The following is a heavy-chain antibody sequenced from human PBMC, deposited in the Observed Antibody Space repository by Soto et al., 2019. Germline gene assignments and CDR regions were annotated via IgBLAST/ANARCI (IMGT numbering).Heavy chain of an antibody. J-gene: IGHJ6*02. D-gene: IGHD2-8*01. CDR1: GFTFSSYA. CDR2: ISGSGGST. V-gene: IGHV3-23*01. CDR3: AKDIVLMVYAIGGMDV. Sequence: GGSLRLSCAASGFTFSSYAMRCVRQTPGKGLEWVSAISGSGGSTYYADSVKGRFTISRDNSKNTLYLQMNSLRDEDTAVYYCAKDIVLMVYAIGGMDVWGQGTTVTVSS.